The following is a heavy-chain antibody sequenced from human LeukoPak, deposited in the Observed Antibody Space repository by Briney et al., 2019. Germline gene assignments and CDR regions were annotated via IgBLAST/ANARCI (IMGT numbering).Heavy chain of an antibody. CDR2: TKPDGSEK. Sequence: GGPLSLPWAASGLGFSNYWMDWFHKVQGKGRKWVGSTKPDGSEKYYVDSVKGRFTISRDNAKNSLYLQMNGLRAEDTAVYYCARDDGSSCFSYWGQGTLVTVSS. J-gene: IGHJ4*02. D-gene: IGHD3-10*01. CDR3: ARDDGSSCFSY. V-gene: IGHV3-7*01. CDR1: GLGFSNYW.